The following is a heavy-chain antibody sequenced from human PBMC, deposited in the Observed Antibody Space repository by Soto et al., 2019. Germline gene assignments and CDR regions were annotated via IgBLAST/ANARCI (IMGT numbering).Heavy chain of an antibody. D-gene: IGHD3-22*01. Sequence: EVQLVESGGGLIQPGGSPRLSCVVSGFAVSTNYMSWVRQAPGKGLEWVSAIYSGGSTYYADSVKGRFTISRDNSKNTLYLQMNSLRAEDTAAYYCAREDGYSDSFYFDYWGQGTLVTVSS. CDR1: GFAVSTNY. CDR2: IYSGGST. CDR3: AREDGYSDSFYFDY. V-gene: IGHV3-53*01. J-gene: IGHJ4*02.